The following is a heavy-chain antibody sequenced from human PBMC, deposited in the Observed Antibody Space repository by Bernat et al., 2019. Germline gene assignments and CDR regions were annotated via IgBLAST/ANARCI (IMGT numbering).Heavy chain of an antibody. V-gene: IGHV3-23*01. CDR1: GFTFSSYA. CDR3: AKLLIRGAEYYDFWSGYYY. CDR2: ISGSGGST. Sequence: EVQLLESGGGLVQPGGSLRLSCAASGFTFSSYAMSWVRQAPGKGLEWDSAISGSGGSTYYADSVKGRFTISRDNSKNTLYLQMNSLRAEDTAVYYCAKLLIRGAEYYDFWSGYYYWGQGTLVTVSS. J-gene: IGHJ4*02. D-gene: IGHD3-3*01.